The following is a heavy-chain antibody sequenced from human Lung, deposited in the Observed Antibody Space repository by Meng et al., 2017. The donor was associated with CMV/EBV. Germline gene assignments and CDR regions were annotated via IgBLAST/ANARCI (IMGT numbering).Heavy chain of an antibody. CDR3: ARVWANGEGWFDP. V-gene: IGHV4-39*07. D-gene: IGHD2-8*01. Sequence: LKLQESGTVLVKPSETLSPPCTVSGGSIKSSSHYWGWIRQPPGKGLEWIGNIYYSGLTSYNPSLKSRVTISVDTSKNQFSLKLSSVTAADTAVFYCARVWANGEGWFDPWGQGTLVTVSS. CDR2: IYYSGLT. J-gene: IGHJ5*02. CDR1: GGSIKSSSHY.